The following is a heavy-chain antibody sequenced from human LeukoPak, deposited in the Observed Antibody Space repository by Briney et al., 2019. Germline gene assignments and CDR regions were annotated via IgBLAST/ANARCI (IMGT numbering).Heavy chain of an antibody. D-gene: IGHD2-15*01. J-gene: IGHJ3*02. V-gene: IGHV3-7*01. CDR3: ARHRSGGSQDDAFDI. CDR2: IKQDGSEK. Sequence: GGSLRLSCAASGFTFSSYWMSWVRQAPGKGLEWVANIKQDGSEKYYVDSMKGRFTISRDNAKNSLYLQMNSLRVEDTAVYYCARHRSGGSQDDAFDIWGQGTMVTVSS. CDR1: GFTFSSYW.